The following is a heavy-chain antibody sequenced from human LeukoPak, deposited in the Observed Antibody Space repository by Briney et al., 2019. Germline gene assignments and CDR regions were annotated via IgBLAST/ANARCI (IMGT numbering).Heavy chain of an antibody. V-gene: IGHV3-53*01. CDR3: ARDNWFDA. Sequence: GGSLRLSCAASGFTVSSNYMSWVRQAPGKGLKWASVIYSTGTTFYADSVKGRFTISRDNSKNTLSLQMNSLRAEDTAVYYCARDNWFDAWGQGPLVTVSS. J-gene: IGHJ5*02. CDR1: GFTVSSNY. CDR2: IYSTGTT.